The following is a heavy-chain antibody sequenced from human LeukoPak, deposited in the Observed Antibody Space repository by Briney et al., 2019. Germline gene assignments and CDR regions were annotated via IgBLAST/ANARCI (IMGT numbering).Heavy chain of an antibody. V-gene: IGHV4-59*01. CDR1: GGSISSYY. Sequence: SETLSLTCTVSGGSISSYYWSWIRQPPGKGLEWIGYIYYSGSTNYNPSLKSRVTISVDTSKNQFSLKLSSVTAADTAVYYCAGGNNYDSSGYLWGQGTLVTVSS. CDR2: IYYSGST. J-gene: IGHJ5*02. D-gene: IGHD3-22*01. CDR3: AGGNNYDSSGYL.